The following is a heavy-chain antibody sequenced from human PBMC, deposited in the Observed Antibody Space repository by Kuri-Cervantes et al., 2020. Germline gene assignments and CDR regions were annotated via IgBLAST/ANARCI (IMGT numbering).Heavy chain of an antibody. CDR2: INHSGST. V-gene: IGHV4-39*07. CDR1: GGSISSGSYY. Sequence: SETLSLTCTVSGGSISSGSYYWSWIRQPPGKGLEWIGEINHSGSTNYNPSLKSRVTISVDTSKNQFSLKLSSVTAADTAVYYCARGRARLDYWGQGTLVTVSS. J-gene: IGHJ4*02. CDR3: ARGRARLDY.